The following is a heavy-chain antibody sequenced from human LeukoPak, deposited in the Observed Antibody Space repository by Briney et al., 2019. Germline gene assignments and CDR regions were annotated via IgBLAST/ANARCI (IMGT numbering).Heavy chain of an antibody. CDR3: ARVHDYGDYWTPLKKESYYFDY. D-gene: IGHD4-17*01. Sequence: GGSLRLSCAASGFTFSSYSMNWVRQAPGKGLEWVSSISSSSSYIYYADSVKGRFTISRDNAKNSLYLQMNSLRAEDTAVYHCARVHDYGDYWTPLKKESYYFDYWGQGTLVTVSS. V-gene: IGHV3-21*01. CDR1: GFTFSSYS. J-gene: IGHJ4*02. CDR2: ISSSSSYI.